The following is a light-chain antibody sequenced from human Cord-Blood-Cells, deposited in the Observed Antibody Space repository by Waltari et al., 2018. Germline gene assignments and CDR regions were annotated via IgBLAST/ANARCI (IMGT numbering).Light chain of an antibody. CDR3: SSYAGSNNFV. Sequence: QSALTQPPSASGSPGQSVTISCTGTSSDVGGYNYVSWYQQHPGKAPKLMIYEVSNRPSGVPDRLSGSKSGNTASRTVSGLQAEDEADYYCSSYAGSNNFVFGTGTKVTVL. J-gene: IGLJ1*01. CDR1: SSDVGGYNY. CDR2: EVS. V-gene: IGLV2-8*01.